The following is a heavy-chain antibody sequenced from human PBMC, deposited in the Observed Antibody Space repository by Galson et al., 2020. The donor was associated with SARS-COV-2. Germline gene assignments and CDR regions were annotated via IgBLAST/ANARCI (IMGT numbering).Heavy chain of an antibody. CDR1: AFILSSYE. V-gene: IGHV3-48*03. Sequence: GGSLRLSCAASAFILSSYEMNWVRQAPGKGLEWVSYIGRSGTTIYYSDSVKGRFTTSRDNAKNSLYLQMNSLRAEDTAVYYCAREILKRPDALYIWGQGTMVTVSS. CDR2: IGRSGTTI. CDR3: AREILKRPDALYI. J-gene: IGHJ3*02.